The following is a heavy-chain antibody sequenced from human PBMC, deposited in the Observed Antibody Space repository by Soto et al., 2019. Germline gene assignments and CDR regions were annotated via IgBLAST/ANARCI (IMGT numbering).Heavy chain of an antibody. CDR3: AGLKSTYYDCSRSFDY. CDR1: GFTFSSYW. J-gene: IGHJ4*02. Sequence: EVQLVESGGGLVQPGGSLRLSCAASGFTFSSYWMSWVRQAPGKGLEWVANIKQDGSEKYYVDSVKGRFTISRDNAKNSLYKQMNSLRAEDTAVYYCAGLKSTYYDCSRSFDYWGQGTLVTVSS. CDR2: IKQDGSEK. D-gene: IGHD3-10*01. V-gene: IGHV3-7*01.